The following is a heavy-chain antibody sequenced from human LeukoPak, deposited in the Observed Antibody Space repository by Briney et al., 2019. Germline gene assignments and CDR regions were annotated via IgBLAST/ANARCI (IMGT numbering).Heavy chain of an antibody. CDR1: GDIVSSNSVT. CDR2: TYYRSTWYN. V-gene: IGHV6-1*01. J-gene: IGHJ5*02. Sequence: SQTLSLTCAISGDIVSSNSVTWNWIRQSPSRGLEWLGRTYYRSTWYNDYAVPVRGRITVNPDTSKNQFSLHLNSVTPEDTAVYYCARRLTQYDCFDPWGQGILSPSPQ. CDR3: ARRLTQYDCFDP. D-gene: IGHD2-2*01.